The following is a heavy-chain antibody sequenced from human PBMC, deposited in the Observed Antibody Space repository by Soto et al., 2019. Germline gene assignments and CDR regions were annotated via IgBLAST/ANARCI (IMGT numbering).Heavy chain of an antibody. Sequence: SETLSLTCTVSGGSIISYYWSWILQPPGKGLEWIGYIYYSGSTNYNPSLKSRVTISVDTSKNQFSLKLSSVTAADTAVYYCARNYGPGYTFDYWGQGTLVTVSS. CDR3: ARNYGPGYTFDY. D-gene: IGHD3-10*01. J-gene: IGHJ4*02. V-gene: IGHV4-59*08. CDR2: IYYSGST. CDR1: GGSIISYY.